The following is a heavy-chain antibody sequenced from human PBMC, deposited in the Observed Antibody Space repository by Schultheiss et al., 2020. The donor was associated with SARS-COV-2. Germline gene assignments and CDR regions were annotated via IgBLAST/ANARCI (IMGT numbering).Heavy chain of an antibody. CDR3: ARDRGGLRQGYYYYMDV. J-gene: IGHJ6*03. D-gene: IGHD5-12*01. CDR1: GFTFSDYY. Sequence: AGSLRLSCAASGFTFSDYYMSWVRQAPGKGLEWVANIKQDGSEKYYVDSVKGRFTISRDNAKNSLYLQMNSLRAEDTAVYYCARDRGGLRQGYYYYMDVWGKGTTVTVSS. CDR2: IKQDGSEK. V-gene: IGHV3-7*01.